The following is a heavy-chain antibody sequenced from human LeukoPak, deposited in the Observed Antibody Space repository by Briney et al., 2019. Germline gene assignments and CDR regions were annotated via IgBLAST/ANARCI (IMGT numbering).Heavy chain of an antibody. V-gene: IGHV4-4*07. CDR3: ARAPFDPITVTGWFDP. CDR2: IYTSGST. CDR1: GGSISSYY. D-gene: IGHD4-17*01. Sequence: PSETLSLTCTVSGGSISSYYWSWIRQPAGKGLEWIGRIYTSGSTNYNPSLKSRVTISVDTSKNQCSPKLRSVTAADTAVYYCARAPFDPITVTGWFDPWGQGTLVTVSS. J-gene: IGHJ5*02.